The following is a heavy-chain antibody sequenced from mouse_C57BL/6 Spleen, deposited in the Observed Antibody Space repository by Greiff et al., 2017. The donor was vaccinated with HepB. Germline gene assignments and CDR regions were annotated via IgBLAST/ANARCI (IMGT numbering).Heavy chain of an antibody. CDR1: GYTFTEYT. J-gene: IGHJ4*01. V-gene: IGHV1-62-2*01. CDR3: ARREVGTEAMDY. Sequence: VQGVESGAELVKPGASVKLSCKASGYTFTEYTIHWVKQRSGQGLEWIGWFYPGSGSIKYNEKFKDKATLTADKSSSTVYMELSRLTSEDSAVYFCARREVGTEAMDYWGQGTSVTVSS. D-gene: IGHD4-1*01. CDR2: FYPGSGSI.